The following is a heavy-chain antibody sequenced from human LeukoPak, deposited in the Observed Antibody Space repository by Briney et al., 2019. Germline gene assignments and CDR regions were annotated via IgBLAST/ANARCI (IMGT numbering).Heavy chain of an antibody. Sequence: GWSLTLSCAASGFTFSDYWMHWVRQAPGKGLVWVSRINGDGTSTRYADSVKGRFTISRDNAKNTLYLQMNSLSAEDTAVYYCAKLVGATTGIDYWGQGTLVTVSS. CDR2: INGDGTST. D-gene: IGHD1-26*01. V-gene: IGHV3-74*01. CDR3: AKLVGATTGIDY. CDR1: GFTFSDYW. J-gene: IGHJ4*02.